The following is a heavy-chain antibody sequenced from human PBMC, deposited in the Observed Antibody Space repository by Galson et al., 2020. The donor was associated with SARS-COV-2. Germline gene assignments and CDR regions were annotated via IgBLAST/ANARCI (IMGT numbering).Heavy chain of an antibody. J-gene: IGHJ4*02. CDR1: GGSISSYY. CDR3: ARGDTDYYDSSGYYYYFDY. Sequence: ETLETLSLTCTVSGGSISSYYWSWIRQPPGKGLEWIGYIYYSGSTNYNPSLKSRVTISVDTSKNQFSLKLSSVTAADTAVYYCARGDTDYYDSSGYYYYFDYGCQGTLVTVSS. V-gene: IGHV4-59*08. CDR2: IYYSGST. D-gene: IGHD3-22*01.